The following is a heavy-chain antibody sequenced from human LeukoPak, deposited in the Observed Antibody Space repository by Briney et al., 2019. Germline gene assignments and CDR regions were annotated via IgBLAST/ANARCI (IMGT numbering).Heavy chain of an antibody. Sequence: GGSLRLSCAASGFTVSSNYMSWVRQSPGKGLEWVSVIHSGGSTCYADSVKGRFTISRDNSKNTLYLQMNSLRAEDTAVYYCVGYSSSWYNFDIWGQGTMVTVSS. V-gene: IGHV3-53*01. J-gene: IGHJ3*02. CDR3: VGYSSSWYNFDI. D-gene: IGHD6-13*01. CDR1: GFTVSSNY. CDR2: IHSGGST.